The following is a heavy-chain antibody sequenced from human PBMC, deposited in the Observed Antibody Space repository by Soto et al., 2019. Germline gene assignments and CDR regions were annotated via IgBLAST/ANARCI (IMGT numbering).Heavy chain of an antibody. CDR2: ISYDRRDK. D-gene: IGHD2-2*01. V-gene: IGHV3-30*18. CDR3: ANSPNFYCSSYHCYKYYFDY. J-gene: IGHJ4*02. Sequence: PGGSLRLSCAAYGITFNTFGMHWVRQAPGKGLEWVAVISYDRRDKYNSDSVRGRLTISRDNSMNTLYLQMNSLRTEDTAVYYYANSPNFYCSSYHCYKYYFDYWGQGTLVTVSS. CDR1: GITFNTFG.